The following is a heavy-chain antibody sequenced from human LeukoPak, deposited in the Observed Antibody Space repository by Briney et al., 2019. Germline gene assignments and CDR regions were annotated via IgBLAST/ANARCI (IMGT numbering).Heavy chain of an antibody. D-gene: IGHD2-2*01. CDR3: ARAGICTSCYVVGPID. Sequence: SETLSLTCTVSGGSISSYYWSWIRQPPGKGLEWIGYIYYSGSTNYNPSLKSRVTISVDTSKNQFSLKLSSVTAADTAVYYCARAGICTSCYVVGPIDWGQGTLVTVSS. CDR2: IYYSGST. V-gene: IGHV4-59*01. CDR1: GGSISSYY. J-gene: IGHJ4*02.